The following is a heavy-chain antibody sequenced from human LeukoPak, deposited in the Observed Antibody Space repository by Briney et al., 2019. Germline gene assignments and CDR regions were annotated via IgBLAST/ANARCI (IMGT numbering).Heavy chain of an antibody. J-gene: IGHJ4*02. CDR1: GYTFTSYG. Sequence: ASVKVSCKASGYTFTSYGISWVRQAPGQGLEWMGWISAYNGNTNYAQKLQGRVTMTTDTSTSTAYMELRSLRSDDTAVYYCARDLRNFDWSMSDYWGQGTLVTVSS. CDR3: ARDLRNFDWSMSDY. V-gene: IGHV1-18*01. D-gene: IGHD3-9*01. CDR2: ISAYNGNT.